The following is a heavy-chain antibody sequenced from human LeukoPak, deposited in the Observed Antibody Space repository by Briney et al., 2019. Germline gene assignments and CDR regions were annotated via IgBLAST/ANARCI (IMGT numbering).Heavy chain of an antibody. Sequence: GGSLRLSCAASGFTFSSYWMSWVRQAPGKGLEWVANIKQDGSEKYYVDSVKGRFTISRDNAKNSLYLQMNSLRAEDTAVYYCARGSMVRGVIGEELFDYWGQGTLVTVSS. D-gene: IGHD3-10*01. CDR3: ARGSMVRGVIGEELFDY. J-gene: IGHJ4*02. CDR2: IKQDGSEK. V-gene: IGHV3-7*01. CDR1: GFTFSSYW.